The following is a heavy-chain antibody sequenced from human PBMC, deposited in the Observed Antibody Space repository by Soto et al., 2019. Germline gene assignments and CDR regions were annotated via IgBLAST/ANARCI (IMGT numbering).Heavy chain of an antibody. Sequence: LSQTLSLTCVISGGSVSSNGACWNWIRQSPSRGLQWLGRIYYRSKWFHDYAASVESRMAINPDTSRNQFSLQLNYVTPEDTAVYYCARVHCSAGTCLDGLDFWGQGTTVTVSS. CDR3: ARVHCSAGTCLDGLDF. CDR2: IYYRSKWFH. D-gene: IGHD2-15*01. CDR1: GGSVSSNGAC. J-gene: IGHJ6*02. V-gene: IGHV6-1*01.